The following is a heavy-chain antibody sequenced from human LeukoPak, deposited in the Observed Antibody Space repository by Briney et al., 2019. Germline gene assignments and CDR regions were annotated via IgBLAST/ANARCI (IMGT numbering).Heavy chain of an antibody. Sequence: GGSLRLSCAASGFTFSSYSMNWVRQAPGKGLEWVSSISSSSSYIYYADSVKGRFTISRDNSKNKLYLQMNSLRAEDMAVYYCAKEGTAMVIGEFDYWGQGTLVTVSS. CDR2: ISSSSSYI. J-gene: IGHJ4*02. CDR1: GFTFSSYS. CDR3: AKEGTAMVIGEFDY. V-gene: IGHV3-21*04. D-gene: IGHD5-18*01.